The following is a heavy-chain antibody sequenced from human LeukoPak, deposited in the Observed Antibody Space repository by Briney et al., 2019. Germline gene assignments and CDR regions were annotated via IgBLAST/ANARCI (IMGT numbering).Heavy chain of an antibody. CDR1: GFTFRGYS. CDR3: VKVNRLAAVRGWFDP. D-gene: IGHD6-13*01. V-gene: IGHV3-48*02. CDR2: ISTSSATV. J-gene: IGHJ5*02. Sequence: GGSLRLSCAASGFTFRGYSMNWVRQAPGKGLEWVSYISTSSATVYYADSVRGRFTISRDNAKNALFLQMNSLRDEDTAVYYCVKVNRLAAVRGWFDPWGQGTLVTVSS.